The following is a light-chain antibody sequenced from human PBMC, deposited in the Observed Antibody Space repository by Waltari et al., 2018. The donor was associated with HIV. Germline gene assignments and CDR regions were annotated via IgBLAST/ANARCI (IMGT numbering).Light chain of an antibody. Sequence: QSVLTQTPSVSAAPGQKVTISCSGRSSNIGNNYVSWYQQLPGTAPKLLIYDNNKRPSGIPDRFSGSKSGTSATLGITGLQTGDEADYYCGTWDSSLSAVVFGGGTKLTVL. V-gene: IGLV1-51*01. CDR3: GTWDSSLSAVV. CDR1: SSNIGNNY. J-gene: IGLJ2*01. CDR2: DNN.